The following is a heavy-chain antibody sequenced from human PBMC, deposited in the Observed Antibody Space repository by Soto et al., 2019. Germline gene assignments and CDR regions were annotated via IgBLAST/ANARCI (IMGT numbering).Heavy chain of an antibody. CDR3: AKVGEYCTNGVCYDPWYYYGMDV. J-gene: IGHJ6*02. V-gene: IGHV3-23*01. CDR2: ISGSGGST. D-gene: IGHD2-8*01. Sequence: GGSLRLSCAASGFTFSSYAMSWVRQAPGKGLEWVSAISGSGGSTYYADSVKGRFTISRDNSKNTLYLQMNSLRAEDTAVYYCAKVGEYCTNGVCYDPWYYYGMDVWGQGTTVTVSS. CDR1: GFTFSSYA.